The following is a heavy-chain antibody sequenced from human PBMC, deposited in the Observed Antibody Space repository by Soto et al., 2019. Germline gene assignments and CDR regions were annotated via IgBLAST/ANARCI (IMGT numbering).Heavy chain of an antibody. V-gene: IGHV1-18*01. CDR2: ISVYNGHT. D-gene: IGHD3-22*01. CDR3: ARHEEDRFLDH. CDR1: GYSFTGYG. J-gene: IGHJ4*02. Sequence: ASVKVSCKASGYSFTGYGISWMRQAPGQGLEWMAWISVYNGHTKHAQNLQGRVTLTTDTSTSTAYMELSNLRSDDTAVYYCARHEEDRFLDHWGQGTQVTVSS.